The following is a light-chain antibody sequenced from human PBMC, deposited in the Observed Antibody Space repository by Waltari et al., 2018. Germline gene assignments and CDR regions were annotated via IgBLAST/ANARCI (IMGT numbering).Light chain of an antibody. Sequence: SYVLTQPPSVSVAPGETATLPCGGNNIGNKRVHWFQQKPGQAPVLVMYHNNERPSGIPERLSGSNSDNTATLTISRVVAGDEADYFCQVWDSTSDLRGVFGEGTRLTVL. CDR1: NIGNKR. V-gene: IGLV3-21*04. CDR2: HNN. J-gene: IGLJ3*02. CDR3: QVWDSTSDLRGV.